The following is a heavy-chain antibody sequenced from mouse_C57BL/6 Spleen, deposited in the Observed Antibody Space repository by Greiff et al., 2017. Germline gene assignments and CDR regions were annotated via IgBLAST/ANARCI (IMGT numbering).Heavy chain of an antibody. V-gene: IGHV5-17*01. CDR3: ARGLGPYAMYY. Sequence: EVKLVESGGGLVKPGGSLKLSCAASGFTFSDYGMHWVRQAPEKGLEWVAYISSGSSTIYYADTVKGRFTISRDNAKNTLFLQMTSLRSEDTAMYYCARGLGPYAMYYWSQGTSVTVSS. J-gene: IGHJ4*01. CDR1: GFTFSDYG. D-gene: IGHD4-1*01. CDR2: ISSGSSTI.